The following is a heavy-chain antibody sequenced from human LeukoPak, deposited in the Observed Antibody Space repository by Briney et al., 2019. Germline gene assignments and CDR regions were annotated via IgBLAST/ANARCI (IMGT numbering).Heavy chain of an antibody. CDR2: IIPIFGTA. V-gene: IGHV1-69*13. CDR3: ARHQRGYGHYYYYYMDV. D-gene: IGHD5-12*01. CDR1: GGTFSSYA. J-gene: IGHJ6*03. Sequence: ASVKVSCKASGGTFSSYAISWVRQAPGQGLEWMGGIIPIFGTANYAQKFQGRVTITADESTSTAYMELSSLRSEDTAVYYCARHQRGYGHYYYYYMDVWGKGTTVTVSS.